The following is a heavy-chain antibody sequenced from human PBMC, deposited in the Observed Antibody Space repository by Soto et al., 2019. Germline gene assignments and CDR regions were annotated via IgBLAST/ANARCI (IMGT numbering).Heavy chain of an antibody. CDR3: ARENILTAAAGKRSFDC. J-gene: IGHJ4*02. V-gene: IGHV4-4*07. D-gene: IGHD6-13*01. Sequence: SETLSLTCTVSGGTITSYYWSWIRQPAGKGLEWIGRIYSSGSTNYNPSLNSRVIMSVDTSQNQFSLNLSSVTAADTAKYYCARENILTAAAGKRSFDCWGQGTLVTVSS. CDR2: IYSSGST. CDR1: GGTITSYY.